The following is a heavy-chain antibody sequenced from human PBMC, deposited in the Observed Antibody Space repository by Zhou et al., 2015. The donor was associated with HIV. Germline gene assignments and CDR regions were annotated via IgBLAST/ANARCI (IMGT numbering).Heavy chain of an antibody. J-gene: IGHJ4*02. CDR1: GYTFTSYY. CDR2: INPSGGST. V-gene: IGHV1-46*01. D-gene: IGHD3-22*01. CDR3: ARDLGAKDSSGYYQYYFDY. Sequence: QGQLAQSGTEVKTPGASVKVSCKASGYTFTSYYMHWVRQAPGQGLEWMGIINPSGGSTSYAQKFQGRVTMTRDTSTSTVYMELSSLRSEDTAVYYCARDLGAKDSSGYYQYYFDYWAREPWSPSPQ.